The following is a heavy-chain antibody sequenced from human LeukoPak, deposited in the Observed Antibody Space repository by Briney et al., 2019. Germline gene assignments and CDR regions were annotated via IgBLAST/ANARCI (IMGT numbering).Heavy chain of an antibody. V-gene: IGHV4-59*01. CDR3: ARFEAYSSYYFDF. Sequence: SETLSLTCTVSGGSISSYYWSWIRQPPGKGLEWIGYIYYSGSTNYNPSLKSRVTISVDTSKNQFSLKLSSVTAADTAVYYCARFEAYSSYYFDFWGQGTLVTVSS. D-gene: IGHD6-19*01. CDR1: GGSISSYY. J-gene: IGHJ4*02. CDR2: IYYSGST.